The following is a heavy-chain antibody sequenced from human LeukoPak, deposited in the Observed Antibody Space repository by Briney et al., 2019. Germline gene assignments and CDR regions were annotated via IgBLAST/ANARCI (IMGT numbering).Heavy chain of an antibody. Sequence: GASVKVSCKASGYTFTSFDFNWVRQATGQGLEWMGWMKSNNGHTGNAQKFQGRVTMTRDTSISTAYMELSSLTFEDTAVYYCARGPPNWGMVGYWGQGTLVTVSS. J-gene: IGHJ4*02. CDR2: MKSNNGHT. D-gene: IGHD7-27*01. CDR3: ARGPPNWGMVGY. CDR1: GYTFTSFD. V-gene: IGHV1-8*01.